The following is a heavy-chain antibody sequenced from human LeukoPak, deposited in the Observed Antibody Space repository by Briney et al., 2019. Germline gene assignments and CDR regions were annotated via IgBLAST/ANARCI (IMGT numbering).Heavy chain of an antibody. J-gene: IGHJ3*02. CDR3: AKDKHGYYYDSSGLPTRNAFDI. Sequence: GGSLRLSCAASGFTFSSYSMNWVRQAPGKGLECVSSISSSSSYIYYADSVKGRFTISRDNAKNSLYLQMNSLRAEDTAVYYCAKDKHGYYYDSSGLPTRNAFDIWGQGTMVTVSS. D-gene: IGHD3-22*01. V-gene: IGHV3-21*04. CDR1: GFTFSSYS. CDR2: ISSSSSYI.